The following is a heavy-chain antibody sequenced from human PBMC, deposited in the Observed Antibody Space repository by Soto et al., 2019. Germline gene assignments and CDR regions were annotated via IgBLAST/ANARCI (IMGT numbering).Heavy chain of an antibody. V-gene: IGHV2-5*02. J-gene: IGHJ4*02. Sequence: SGPTLVNPTETLTLTCSFSGFSLSTYGVGVAWVRQPPGKALEWLALVYWDDDKRYSPSLETRLTITKDTSKNLVVLTMTNMDPVDTGTYYCAHRPGFSQSFESWGQRTLVTVSS. CDR3: AHRPGFSQSFES. CDR2: VYWDDDK. CDR1: GFSLSTYGVG.